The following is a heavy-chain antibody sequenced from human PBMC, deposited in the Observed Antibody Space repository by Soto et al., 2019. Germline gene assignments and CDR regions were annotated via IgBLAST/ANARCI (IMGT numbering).Heavy chain of an antibody. J-gene: IGHJ4*01. D-gene: IGHD3-16*01. Sequence: GVSLRLSCAASGFTFSNSGFHWVRQAPGKGLEWVATTTFDGRNTFYADSVKGRFTISRDNSKSTLYLQMDSLSAEDTAVYFCVRLGGTRPVILLDCWGHGVVVTVSS. CDR1: GFTFSNSG. V-gene: IGHV3-30*03. CDR3: VRLGGTRPVILLDC. CDR2: TTFDGRNT.